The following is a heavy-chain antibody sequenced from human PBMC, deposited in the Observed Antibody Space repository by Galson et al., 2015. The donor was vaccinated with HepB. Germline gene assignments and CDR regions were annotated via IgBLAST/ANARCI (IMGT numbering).Heavy chain of an antibody. Sequence: SLRLSCAASGFTFDDYAMHWVRQAPGKGLEWVSGISWNSGSIGYADSVKGRFTISRDNAKNSLYLQMNSLRAEDTALYYCAKDLKGAYYYDSSGFGYYFDYWGQGTLVTVSS. D-gene: IGHD3-22*01. CDR3: AKDLKGAYYYDSSGFGYYFDY. V-gene: IGHV3-9*01. CDR2: ISWNSGSI. J-gene: IGHJ4*02. CDR1: GFTFDDYA.